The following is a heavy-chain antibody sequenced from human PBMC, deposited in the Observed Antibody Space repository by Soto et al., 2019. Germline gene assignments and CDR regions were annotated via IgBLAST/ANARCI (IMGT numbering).Heavy chain of an antibody. D-gene: IGHD2-15*01. J-gene: IGHJ3*02. V-gene: IGHV1-69*13. CDR3: STTAAATVWSDAFDI. CDR2: IIPIFGTA. CDR1: GGTFSSYA. Sequence: GASVKVSCKASGGTFSSYAISWVRQAPGQGLEWMGGIIPIFGTANYAQKFQGRVTITADESTSTAYMELSSLRSEDTAGYYCSTTAAATVWSDAFDIWGQGTMVTVSS.